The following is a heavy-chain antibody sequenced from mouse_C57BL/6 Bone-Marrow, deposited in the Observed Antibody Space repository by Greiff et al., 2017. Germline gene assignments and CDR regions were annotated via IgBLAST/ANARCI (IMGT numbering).Heavy chain of an antibody. V-gene: IGHV5-12*01. J-gene: IGHJ3*01. CDR1: GFTFSDYY. Sequence: VQLVESGGGLVQPGGSLKLSCAASGFTFSDYYMYWVRQTPEKRLEWVAYISNGGGSTYYPDTVKGRFTISRDNAKNTLYLQMSRLKSEDTAMYYCARHGAYWGQGTLVTVSA. CDR2: ISNGGGST. CDR3: ARHGAY.